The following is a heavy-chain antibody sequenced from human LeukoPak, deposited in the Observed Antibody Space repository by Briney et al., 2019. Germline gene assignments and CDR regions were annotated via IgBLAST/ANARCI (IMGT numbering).Heavy chain of an antibody. CDR2: IKQDGSEK. D-gene: IGHD3-16*02. J-gene: IGHJ4*02. V-gene: IGHV3-7*01. Sequence: TGGSPRLSCAASGFTFSSYWMSWVRQAPGKGPERVANIKQDGSEKYYVDSVKGRFTISRDNAKNSLYLQMNSLRAEDTAVSYCARVARADYVWGSYRYGYYFDYWGQGTLVTVSS. CDR3: ARVARADYVWGSYRYGYYFDY. CDR1: GFTFSSYW.